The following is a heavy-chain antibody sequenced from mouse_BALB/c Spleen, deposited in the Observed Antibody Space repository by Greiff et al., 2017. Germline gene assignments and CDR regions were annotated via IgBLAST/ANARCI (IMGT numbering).Heavy chain of an antibody. J-gene: IGHJ2*01. D-gene: IGHD1-1*01. Sequence: VQLKESGAELVRPGALVKLSCKASGFNIKDYYMHWVKQRPEQGLEWIGWIDPENGNTIYDPKFQGKASITADTSSNTAYLQLSSLTSEDTAVYYCASPVVATRYFDYWGQGTTLTVSS. CDR2: IDPENGNT. V-gene: IGHV14-1*02. CDR3: ASPVVATRYFDY. CDR1: GFNIKDYY.